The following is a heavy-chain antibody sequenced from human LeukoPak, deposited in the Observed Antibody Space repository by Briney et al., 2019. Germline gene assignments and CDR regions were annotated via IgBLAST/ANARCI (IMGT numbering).Heavy chain of an antibody. CDR2: IDPSDSYT. D-gene: IGHD3-9*01. V-gene: IGHV5-10-1*01. CDR1: GYSFTSYW. J-gene: IGHJ5*02. Sequence: GESLKISCKGSGYSFTSYWISRVRQMPGKGLEWMGRIDPSDSYTNYSPSFQGHVTISADKSISTAYLQWSSLKASDTAMYYCARLGYYDILTGPKEPNWFDPWGQGTLVTVSS. CDR3: ARLGYYDILTGPKEPNWFDP.